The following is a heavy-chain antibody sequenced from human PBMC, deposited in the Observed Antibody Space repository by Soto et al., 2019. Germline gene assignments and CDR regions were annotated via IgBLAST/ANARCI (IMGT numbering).Heavy chain of an antibody. V-gene: IGHV3-21*01. Sequence: EVQLVESGGGLVKPGGSLRLSCAASGFTFSSYTMNWVRQAPGKGLEWVSSISSSSSYIYYGDSVKGRFTISRDNAKNSLYLQMNSLRAEDTAVYYCARDPRDYDDTPYYFDSWGQGTLVTVSS. J-gene: IGHJ4*02. CDR1: GFTFSSYT. CDR2: ISSSSSYI. D-gene: IGHD3-22*01. CDR3: ARDPRDYDDTPYYFDS.